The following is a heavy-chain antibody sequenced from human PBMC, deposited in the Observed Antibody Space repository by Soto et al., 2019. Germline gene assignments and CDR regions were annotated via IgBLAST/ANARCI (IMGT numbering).Heavy chain of an antibody. CDR2: IIPMFGTA. J-gene: IGHJ6*02. V-gene: IGHV1-69*12. Sequence: QVQLVQSGAEVKKPGSSVKVSCKASGGTFSSYAISWVRKAPGQGLEWMGGIIPMFGTADYAQKFQGRVTITADESTSTAYMELSSLRSDDTAVYYCATMKGGSQYYYYGMDVWGQGTTVTVSS. CDR3: ATMKGGSQYYYYGMDV. CDR1: GGTFSSYA. D-gene: IGHD3-10*01.